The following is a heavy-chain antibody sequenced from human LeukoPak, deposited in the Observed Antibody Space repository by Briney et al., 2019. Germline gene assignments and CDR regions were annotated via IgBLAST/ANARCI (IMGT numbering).Heavy chain of an antibody. J-gene: IGHJ6*03. CDR1: GGSISSGSYY. V-gene: IGHV4-61*10. CDR2: IYYSGST. CDR3: ARESSYYYYMDV. Sequence: PSETLSLTCTVSGGSISSGSYYWSWIRQPAGKGLEWIGYIYYSGSTNYNPSLKSRVTISVDTSKNQFSLKLSSVTAADTAVYYCARESSYYYYMDVWGKGTTVTISS.